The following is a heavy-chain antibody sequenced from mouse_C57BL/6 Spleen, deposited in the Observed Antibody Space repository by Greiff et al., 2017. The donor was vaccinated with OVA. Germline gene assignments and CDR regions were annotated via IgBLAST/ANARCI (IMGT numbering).Heavy chain of an antibody. Sequence: QVQLQQSGPELVKPGASVKISCKASGYAFSSSWMNWVKQRPGKGLEWIGRIYPGDGDTNYNGKFKGKATLTADKSSSTAYMQLSSLTSEDSAVYVCARRGNGGYFDYWGQGTTLTVSS. CDR2: IYPGDGDT. CDR3: ARRGNGGYFDY. V-gene: IGHV1-82*01. CDR1: GYAFSSSW. J-gene: IGHJ2*01.